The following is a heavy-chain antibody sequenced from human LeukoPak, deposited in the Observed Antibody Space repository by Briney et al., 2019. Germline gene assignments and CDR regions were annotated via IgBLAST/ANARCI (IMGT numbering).Heavy chain of an antibody. CDR2: ISGSGGST. D-gene: IGHD6-13*01. CDR3: AKYRRYSSSWFDY. CDR1: GFTFSSYA. Sequence: GTSLRLSCAASGFTFSSYAMSWVRQAPGKGLEWVSAISGSGGSTYYADSVKGRFTISRDNSKNTLYLQMNSLRAEDTAVYYCAKYRRYSSSWFDYWGQGTLVTVSS. J-gene: IGHJ4*02. V-gene: IGHV3-23*01.